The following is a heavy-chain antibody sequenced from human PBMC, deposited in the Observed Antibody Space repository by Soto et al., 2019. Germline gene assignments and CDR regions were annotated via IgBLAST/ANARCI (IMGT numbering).Heavy chain of an antibody. CDR3: ALSSWLSRLFDY. CDR2: MNPNSGNT. V-gene: IGHV1-8*01. J-gene: IGHJ4*02. Sequence: ASVKVSCKASGYTFTSYDINWVRQATGQGLEWMGWMNPNSGNTGYAQKFQGRVTMTRNTSISTAYMELGSLRSEDTAVYYCALSSWLSRLFDYWGQGTLVTVSS. D-gene: IGHD6-13*01. CDR1: GYTFTSYD.